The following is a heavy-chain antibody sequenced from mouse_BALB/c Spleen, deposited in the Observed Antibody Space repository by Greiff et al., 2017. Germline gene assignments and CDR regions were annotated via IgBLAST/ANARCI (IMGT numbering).Heavy chain of an antibody. CDR3: ARGAYYRYGWYFDV. V-gene: IGHV5-6-5*01. CDR1: GFTFSSYA. Sequence: EVKLMESGGGLVKPGGSLKLSCAASGFTFSSYAMSWVRQTPEKRLEWVASISSGGSTYYPDSVKGRFTISRDNARNILYLQMSSPRSEDTAMYYCARGAYYRYGWYFDVWGAGTTVTVSS. J-gene: IGHJ1*01. CDR2: ISSGGST. D-gene: IGHD2-14*01.